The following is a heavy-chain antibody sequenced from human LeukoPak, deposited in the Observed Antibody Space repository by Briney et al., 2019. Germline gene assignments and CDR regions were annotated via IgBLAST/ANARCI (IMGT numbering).Heavy chain of an antibody. CDR2: IYTSGST. CDR1: GGSISSYY. Sequence: SETLSLTCTVSGGSISSYYWSWIRQPAGKGLEWIGRIYTSGSTNYNPSLKSRVTTSVDTSKNQFSLRLSSVTAADTAVYYCARVQSRLSWFDPWGQGTLVTVSS. J-gene: IGHJ5*02. CDR3: ARVQSRLSWFDP. V-gene: IGHV4-4*07.